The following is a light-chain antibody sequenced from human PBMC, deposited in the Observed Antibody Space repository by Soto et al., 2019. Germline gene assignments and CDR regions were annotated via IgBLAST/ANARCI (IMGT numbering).Light chain of an antibody. CDR2: DAS. V-gene: IGKV3D-15*01. CDR3: QQYNKWPQT. J-gene: IGKJ1*01. CDR1: QSVSSY. Sequence: EIVLTQSPGTLSVSPGDRVTLSCRASQSVSSYLAWYQQKPGQAPRLLIYDASNRATGIPARFSGSGSGTEFTLTISSLQSEDLAVYHCQQYNKWPQTFGQGTKVDIK.